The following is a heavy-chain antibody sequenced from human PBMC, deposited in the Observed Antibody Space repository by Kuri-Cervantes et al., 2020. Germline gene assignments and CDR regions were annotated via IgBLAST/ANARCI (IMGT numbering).Heavy chain of an antibody. CDR3: ATTYSSSWYDPYYYYYYMDV. D-gene: IGHD6-13*01. CDR2: ISAYNGNT. V-gene: IGHV1-18*01. J-gene: IGHJ6*03. CDR1: GYTFTSYG. Sequence: ASVKVSCKASGYTFTSYGISWVRQAPGQGLEWMGWISAYNGNTNYAQKLQGRVTMTTDTSTSTAYMELRSLRSDDTAVYYCATTYSSSWYDPYYYYYYMDVWGKGTTVTVSS.